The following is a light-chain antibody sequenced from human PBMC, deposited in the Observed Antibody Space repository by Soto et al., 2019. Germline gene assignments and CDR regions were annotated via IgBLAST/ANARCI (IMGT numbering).Light chain of an antibody. V-gene: IGLV1-47*01. CDR2: KNN. CDR1: SSNIRSNY. CDR3: AVWDDSLSGVV. Sequence: QAVVTQPPSASGTPGQRVTISCSGSSSNIRSNYVYWYQHLPGTAPKVLIYKNNHRPSGVPDRFSGSKSDTSASLAISGLRSEDEAHYYCAVWDDSLSGVVFGGGTQLTVL. J-gene: IGLJ3*02.